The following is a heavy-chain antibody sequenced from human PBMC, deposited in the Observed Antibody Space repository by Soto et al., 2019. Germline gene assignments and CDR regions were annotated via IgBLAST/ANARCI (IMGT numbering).Heavy chain of an antibody. CDR2: IFYTGNT. Sequence: QVQLQESGPGLVKPSETLSLTCTVSSGSNSAYYWSWIRQPPGKGLEWIGYIFYTGNTKYNPFLEGRASVSVDPSKNQFSLKLSAVTAADTAIYYRAGEGGGYRFDYWGQGILVTVSS. V-gene: IGHV4-59*01. CDR3: AGEGGGYRFDY. CDR1: SGSNSAYY. J-gene: IGHJ4*02. D-gene: IGHD1-26*01.